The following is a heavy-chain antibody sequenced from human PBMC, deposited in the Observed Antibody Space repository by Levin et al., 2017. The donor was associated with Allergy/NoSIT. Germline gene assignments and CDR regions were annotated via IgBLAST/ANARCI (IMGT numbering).Heavy chain of an antibody. CDR2: ISSSSSYI. CDR1: GFTFSSYS. J-gene: IGHJ6*02. CDR3: ARYGDHYYYYGMDV. Sequence: GESLKISCAASGFTFSSYSMNWVRQAPGKGLEWVSSISSSSSYIYYADSVKGRFTISRDNAKNSLYLQMNSLRAEDTAVYYCARYGDHYYYYGMDVWGQGTTVTVSS. V-gene: IGHV3-21*01. D-gene: IGHD4-17*01.